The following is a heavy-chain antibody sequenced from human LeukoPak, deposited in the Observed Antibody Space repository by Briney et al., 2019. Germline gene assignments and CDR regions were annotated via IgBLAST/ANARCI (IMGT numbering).Heavy chain of an antibody. CDR1: GFTFSSYA. Sequence: PGGSLRLSCAASGFTFSSYAMHWVRQAPGKGLEYVSAISSNGGSTYYANSVKGRFTISRDNSKNTLYLQMGSLRAEDMAVYYCARGGPSGSYGFYAFDIWGQGTMVTVSS. V-gene: IGHV3-64*01. J-gene: IGHJ3*02. CDR2: ISSNGGST. D-gene: IGHD1-26*01. CDR3: ARGGPSGSYGFYAFDI.